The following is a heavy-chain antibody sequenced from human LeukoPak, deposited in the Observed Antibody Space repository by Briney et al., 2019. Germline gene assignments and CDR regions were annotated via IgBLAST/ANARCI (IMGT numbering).Heavy chain of an antibody. Sequence: GGPLHISCQPSGSTFTSYSIGWVRKLPGKGLEWMGIIQRSGSDARYSPSFEGQVTISADKSISTAYLQWSSLKASDTAMYYCASTRSWHRYGYGYWGQGTLVTVSS. CDR1: GSTFTSYS. J-gene: IGHJ4*02. V-gene: IGHV5-51*01. D-gene: IGHD5-18*01. CDR3: ASTRSWHRYGYGY. CDR2: IQRSGSDA.